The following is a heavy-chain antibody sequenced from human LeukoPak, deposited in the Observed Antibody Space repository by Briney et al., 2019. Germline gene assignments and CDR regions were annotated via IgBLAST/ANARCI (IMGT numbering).Heavy chain of an antibody. D-gene: IGHD3-10*01. V-gene: IGHV3-23*01. Sequence: GSLRLSCAASGFTFSSYGMSWVRQAPGKGLEWVSAISGSGGSTYYADSVKGRFTISRDNSKNTLYLQMNSLRAEDTAVYYCAKDRSFSVRGVIYYFDHWGQGTLVTVSS. J-gene: IGHJ4*02. CDR3: AKDRSFSVRGVIYYFDH. CDR2: ISGSGGST. CDR1: GFTFSSYG.